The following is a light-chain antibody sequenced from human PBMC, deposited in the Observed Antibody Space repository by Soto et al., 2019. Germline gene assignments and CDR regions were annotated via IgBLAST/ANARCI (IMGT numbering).Light chain of an antibody. CDR3: QHYNSYSEA. CDR2: KAS. V-gene: IGKV1-5*03. J-gene: IGKJ1*01. CDR1: QTISSW. Sequence: DIQLTPSPSTLSGSVGDRVTITCRASQTISSWLAWYQQKPGKVPKLLIYKASTLKSGVPSRFSGSGSGTEFTLTISSLQPDDFATYYCQHYNSYSEACGQGTKVDI.